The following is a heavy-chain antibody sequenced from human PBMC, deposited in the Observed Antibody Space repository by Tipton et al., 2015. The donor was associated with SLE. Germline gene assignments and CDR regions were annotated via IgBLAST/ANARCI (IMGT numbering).Heavy chain of an antibody. Sequence: TLSLTCTVSGGSISSHYWSWIRQPPGKGLEWIGYIYYSGSTNYNPSLKSRVTISVDTSKNQFSLKLSSVTAADTAVYYCAVVVSNDAFDIWGQGTMVTVSS. D-gene: IGHD2-21*01. CDR3: AVVVSNDAFDI. CDR2: IYYSGST. J-gene: IGHJ3*02. CDR1: GGSISSHY. V-gene: IGHV4-59*11.